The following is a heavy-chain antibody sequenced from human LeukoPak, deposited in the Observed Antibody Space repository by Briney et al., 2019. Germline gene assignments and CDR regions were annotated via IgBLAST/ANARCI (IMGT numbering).Heavy chain of an antibody. D-gene: IGHD5-18*01. CDR1: GGSISSGSYY. V-gene: IGHV4-61*02. CDR3: ARDLTDSYSYYYYYYMDV. Sequence: SETLSLTCTVSGGSISSGSYYWSWIRQPAGKGLEWIGRIYTSGSTNYNPSLKSRVTMSVDTSKNQFSLKLSSVTAADTAVYYCARDLTDSYSYYYYYYMDVWGKGTTVTISS. J-gene: IGHJ6*03. CDR2: IYTSGST.